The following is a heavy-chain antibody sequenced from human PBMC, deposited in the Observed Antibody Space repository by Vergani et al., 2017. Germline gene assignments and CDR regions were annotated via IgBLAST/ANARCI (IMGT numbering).Heavy chain of an antibody. J-gene: IGHJ5*02. CDR1: GGSISSYY. V-gene: IGHV4-59*08. D-gene: IGHD3-9*01. CDR2: IYYSGST. CDR3: ARLDILTGHVLGYWFDP. Sequence: QVQLQESGPGLVKPSETLSLTCTVSGGSISSYYWSWTRQPPGKGLEWIGYIYYSGSTNYNPSLKSRVTISVDTSKNQFSLKLSSVTAADTAVYYCARLDILTGHVLGYWFDPWGQGTLVTVSS.